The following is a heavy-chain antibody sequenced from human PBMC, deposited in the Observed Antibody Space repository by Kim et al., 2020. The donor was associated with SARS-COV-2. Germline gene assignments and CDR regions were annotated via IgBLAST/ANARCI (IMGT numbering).Heavy chain of an antibody. CDR1: GGSISSYY. J-gene: IGHJ6*02. CDR2: IYYSGST. CDR3: ARDRPYDYGDYYYYYGMDV. D-gene: IGHD4-17*01. Sequence: SETLSLTCTVSGGSISSYYWSWIRQPPGKGLEWIGYIYYSGSTNYNPSLKSRVTISVDTSKNQFSLKLSSVTAADTAVYYCARDRPYDYGDYYYYYGMDVWGQGTTVTVSS. V-gene: IGHV4-59*13.